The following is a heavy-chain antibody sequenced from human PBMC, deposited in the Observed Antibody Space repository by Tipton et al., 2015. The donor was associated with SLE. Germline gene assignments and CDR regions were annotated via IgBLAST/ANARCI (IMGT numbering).Heavy chain of an antibody. CDR3: ARDRVQNWNYVRYFEY. Sequence: QLVQSGAEVKKPGSSVMVSCKTSGGSFSHYGISWVRQAPGQGLEWMGGIIPMSGSAKYAQKFHGRVSITADESTSTVYMELSSLRSEDTALYYCARDRVQNWNYVRYFEYWGQGTLVTVSS. CDR2: IIPMSGSA. D-gene: IGHD1-7*01. J-gene: IGHJ4*02. V-gene: IGHV1-69*01. CDR1: GGSFSHYG.